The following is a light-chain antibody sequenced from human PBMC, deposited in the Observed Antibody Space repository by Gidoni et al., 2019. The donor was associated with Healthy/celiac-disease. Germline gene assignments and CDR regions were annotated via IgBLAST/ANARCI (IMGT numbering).Light chain of an antibody. CDR3: QQYNNWPPMYT. V-gene: IGKV3-15*01. J-gene: IGKJ2*01. Sequence: ELVMTQSPATLSVSPGERATLSCRASQSVSSNLAWYQQKPGQAPRLLIYGASTRATDIPARFSGSGSGTEFTLTISSLQSEDFAVYYCQQYNNWPPMYTFGQGTKLEIK. CDR2: GAS. CDR1: QSVSSN.